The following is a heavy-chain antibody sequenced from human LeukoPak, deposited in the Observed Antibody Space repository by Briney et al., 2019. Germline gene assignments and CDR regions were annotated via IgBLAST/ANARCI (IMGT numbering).Heavy chain of an antibody. Sequence: GGSLRLSCAASGITFSSYAMSWVRQAPGKGLEWVSAISGSGGSTYYADSVKGRFTISRDNSKNTLYLQMNSLRAEDTAVYYCAKDYCGGDCYPGYWGQGTLVTVSS. CDR2: ISGSGGST. V-gene: IGHV3-23*01. J-gene: IGHJ4*02. D-gene: IGHD2-21*02. CDR1: GITFSSYA. CDR3: AKDYCGGDCYPGY.